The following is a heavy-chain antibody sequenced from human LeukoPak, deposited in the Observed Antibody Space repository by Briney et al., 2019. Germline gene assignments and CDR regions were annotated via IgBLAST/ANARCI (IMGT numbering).Heavy chain of an antibody. CDR3: ARAFRARYFDL. CDR1: GGSITTSSYY. CDR2: IYYSGST. J-gene: IGHJ2*01. V-gene: IGHV4-39*01. D-gene: IGHD2/OR15-2a*01. Sequence: PSETLSLTCTVSGGSITTSSYYWGWIRQPPGKGLELIGIIYYSGSTYYNPSLKGRVTISVDTSKNQFSLKLSSVTAADTAVYYCARAFRARYFDLWGRGTLVTVSS.